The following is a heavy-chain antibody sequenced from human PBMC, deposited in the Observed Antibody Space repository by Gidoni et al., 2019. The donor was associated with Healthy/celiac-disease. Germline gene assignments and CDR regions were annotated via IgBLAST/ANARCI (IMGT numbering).Heavy chain of an antibody. Sequence: QVQLVQSGAEVKKPGASVKVSCKASGYTFTGYYMHWVRQAPGQGLEWMGWINPNSGGTNYAQKLQGRVTMTRDTSISTAYMELSRLRSDDTAVYYCARGPTSYGSGKKGPFDYWGRGTLVTVSS. CDR2: INPNSGGT. V-gene: IGHV1-2*02. D-gene: IGHD3-10*01. J-gene: IGHJ4*02. CDR1: GYTFTGYY. CDR3: ARGPTSYGSGKKGPFDY.